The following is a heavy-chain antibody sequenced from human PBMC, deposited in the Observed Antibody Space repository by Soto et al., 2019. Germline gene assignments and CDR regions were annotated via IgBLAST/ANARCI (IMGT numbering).Heavy chain of an antibody. CDR1: SGSISSSNW. D-gene: IGHD2-15*01. CDR2: IYHSGST. CDR3: AQAKCSGGSCHDAFDI. V-gene: IGHV4-4*02. Sequence: QVQLQESGPGLVKPSGTLSLTCAVSSGSISSSNWWSWVRQPPGKGLEWIGEIYHSGSTNYNPSLKSRVTKAVDKSKNQFSLKLSAVTAADTAVYYCAQAKCSGGSCHDAFDIWGQGTMVTVSS. J-gene: IGHJ3*02.